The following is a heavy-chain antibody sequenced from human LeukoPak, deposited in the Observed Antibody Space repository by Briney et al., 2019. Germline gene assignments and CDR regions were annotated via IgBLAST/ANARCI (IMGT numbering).Heavy chain of an antibody. Sequence: GSLRLSCAASGFTFSSYWMSWIRQPPGKGLEWIGEINHSGSTNYNPSLKSRVTISVDTSKNQFSLKLSSVTAADTAVYYCARDRFDDSNGYYYHSYYYMNVWGKGTTVTVSS. CDR3: ARDRFDDSNGYYYHSYYYMNV. CDR1: GFTFSSYW. D-gene: IGHD3-22*01. CDR2: INHSGST. V-gene: IGHV4-34*01. J-gene: IGHJ6*03.